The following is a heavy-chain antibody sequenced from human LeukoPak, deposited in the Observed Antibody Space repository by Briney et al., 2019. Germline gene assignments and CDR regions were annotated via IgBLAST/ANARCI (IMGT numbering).Heavy chain of an antibody. J-gene: IGHJ3*02. CDR2: MNLSSGNT. D-gene: IGHD2-15*01. CDR3: ARGAVSRDCSGGSCYHFDI. CDR1: GGTFSSYA. Sequence: ASVKVSCKASGGTFSSYAISWVRQAPGQGLEWMGWMNLSSGNTDYAPKFQGRVTMTRDISIRTAYMELSSLRSEDTAVYYCARGAVSRDCSGGSCYHFDIWGQGTMVTVSS. V-gene: IGHV1-8*02.